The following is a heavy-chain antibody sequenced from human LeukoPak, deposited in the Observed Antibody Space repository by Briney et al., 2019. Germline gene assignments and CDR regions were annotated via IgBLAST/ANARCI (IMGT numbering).Heavy chain of an antibody. J-gene: IGHJ3*02. CDR3: ARGGIYSSSWYGFTDAFDI. CDR1: GYTFTGYY. Sequence: VASVTVSCKASGYTFTGYYMHWVRQAPGQGLEWMGWINPNSGGTNYAQKFQGWVTMTRDTSISTAYMELSRLRSDDTAVYYCARGGIYSSSWYGFTDAFDIWGQGTMVTVSS. D-gene: IGHD6-13*01. V-gene: IGHV1-2*04. CDR2: INPNSGGT.